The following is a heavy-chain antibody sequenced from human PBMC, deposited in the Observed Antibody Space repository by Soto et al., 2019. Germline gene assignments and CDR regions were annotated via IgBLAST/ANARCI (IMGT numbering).Heavy chain of an antibody. V-gene: IGHV4-34*01. J-gene: IGHJ6*02. CDR2: INHSGST. D-gene: IGHD3-16*01. Sequence: SETLSLTCAVYGGYFSGYYWSWIRQPPGKGLEWIGEINHSGSTNYNPYLKSRVTISVDTSKNQYSLKLSSVTAADTAVYYCAIGVSDYVWGSYPSDDYGMDVWGQGTTVTVSS. CDR1: GGYFSGYY. CDR3: AIGVSDYVWGSYPSDDYGMDV.